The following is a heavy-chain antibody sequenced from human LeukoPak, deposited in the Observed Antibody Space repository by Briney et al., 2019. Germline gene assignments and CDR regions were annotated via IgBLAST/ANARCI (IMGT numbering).Heavy chain of an antibody. V-gene: IGHV1-2*02. Sequence: ASVKVSCKASGYTFTGYYMRWVRQAPGQGLEWMGWINPNSGGTNYAQKFQGRVTMTRDTSISTAYMELSRLRSDDTAVYYCARGSDSGSYFYWFDPWGQGTLVTVSS. CDR2: INPNSGGT. D-gene: IGHD3-10*01. CDR3: ARGSDSGSYFYWFDP. J-gene: IGHJ5*02. CDR1: GYTFTGYY.